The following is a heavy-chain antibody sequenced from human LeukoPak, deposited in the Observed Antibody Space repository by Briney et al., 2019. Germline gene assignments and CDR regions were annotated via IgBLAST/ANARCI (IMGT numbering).Heavy chain of an antibody. CDR2: ISAYNGNT. V-gene: IGHV1-18*01. J-gene: IGHJ4*02. Sequence: ASVKVSCKASGYTFTSYGISWVRQAPGQGLERMGWISAYNGNTNYAQKLQGRVTMTTDTSTSTAYMELRSLRSDDTAVYYCARGRYYCDSSGYYWAPGYWGQGTLVTVSS. CDR1: GYTFTSYG. CDR3: ARGRYYCDSSGYYWAPGY. D-gene: IGHD3-22*01.